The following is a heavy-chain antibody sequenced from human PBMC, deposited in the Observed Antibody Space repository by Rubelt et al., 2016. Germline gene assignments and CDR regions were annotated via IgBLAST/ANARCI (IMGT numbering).Heavy chain of an antibody. CDR2: IDPRDSYS. CDR3: ARHVVLVASSWFDP. V-gene: IGHV5-10-1*03. D-gene: IGHD2-21*01. CDR1: GYSFTSYW. Sequence: EVQLVQSGAEVKKPGESLRISCKGSGYSFTSYWISWVRQMPGKGLEWMGRIDPRDSYSKYSPSSEGHVTISPDKSTSTAYLQWRSLKASDIAIYYCARHVVLVASSWFDPWGQGTLVTVSS. J-gene: IGHJ5*02.